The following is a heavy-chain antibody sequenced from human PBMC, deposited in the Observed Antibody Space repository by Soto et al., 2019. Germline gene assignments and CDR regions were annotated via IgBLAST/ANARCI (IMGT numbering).Heavy chain of an antibody. CDR2: ISVYNGHT. CDR1: GYIFSDSG. V-gene: IGHV1-18*01. CDR3: ARDRRDLLRGPDFDF. J-gene: IGHJ4*02. Sequence: QVQLVQSGAEVKKPGASVKVSCKASGYIFSDSGFSWVRQAPGQGLEWMGWISVYNGHTIYAQKFQGRLTMTTDTSTTTAYMALRSLRTSDSAVYYCARDRRDLLRGPDFDFWGQGTLVTVPS. D-gene: IGHD3-10*01.